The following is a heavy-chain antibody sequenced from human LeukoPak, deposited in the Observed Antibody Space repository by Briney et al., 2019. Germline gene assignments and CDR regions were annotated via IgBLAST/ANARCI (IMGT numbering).Heavy chain of an antibody. D-gene: IGHD6-19*01. CDR1: GFPFSSYS. J-gene: IGHJ4*02. CDR2: ISGSGGST. CDR3: AKEGSGWPFDY. Sequence: GGSLRLSCAASGFPFSSYSTTWVRQAPGKGLEWVSAISGSGGSTYYADSVKGRFTISRDNSKNTLYLQMNSLRAEDTAVYYCAKEGSGWPFDYWGQGTLVTVSS. V-gene: IGHV3-23*01.